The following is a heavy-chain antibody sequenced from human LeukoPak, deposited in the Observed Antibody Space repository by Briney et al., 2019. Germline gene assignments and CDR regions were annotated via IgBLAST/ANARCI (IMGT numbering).Heavy chain of an antibody. CDR1: GGSISSYY. Sequence: SETLSLTCTVSGGSISSYYWSWIRQPPGKGLEWIGYIYCSGSTNYNPSLKSRVTMSVDTSKNQFSLKLSSVTAADTAVYYCARDLIYTSSSSDYFDYWGQGTLVTVSS. V-gene: IGHV4-59*12. D-gene: IGHD6-13*01. CDR3: ARDLIYTSSSSDYFDY. CDR2: IYCSGST. J-gene: IGHJ4*02.